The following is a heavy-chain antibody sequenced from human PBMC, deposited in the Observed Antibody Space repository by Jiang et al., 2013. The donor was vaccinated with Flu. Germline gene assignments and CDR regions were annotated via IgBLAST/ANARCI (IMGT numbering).Heavy chain of an antibody. Sequence: EWMGWINPNSGGTNYAQKFQGRVTMTRDTSISTAYMELSRLRSDDTAVYYCARLVVGATTEDYYYGMDVWGQGTTVTVSS. D-gene: IGHD1-26*01. CDR2: INPNSGGT. J-gene: IGHJ6*02. CDR3: ARLVVGATTEDYYYGMDV. V-gene: IGHV1-2*02.